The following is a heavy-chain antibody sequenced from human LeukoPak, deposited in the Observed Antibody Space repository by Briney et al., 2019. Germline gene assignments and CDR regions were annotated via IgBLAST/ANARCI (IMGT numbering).Heavy chain of an antibody. Sequence: SETLSLTCTVSGGSIRSYYWSWIRQPPGKGLEWIGYIYYSGSTNYNPSLKSRVTISVDTSKNQFSLKLSSVTAADTAVYYCARGDDFWSGFPDYWGQGTLVTVSS. V-gene: IGHV4-59*01. CDR3: ARGDDFWSGFPDY. D-gene: IGHD3-3*01. J-gene: IGHJ4*02. CDR2: IYYSGST. CDR1: GGSIRSYY.